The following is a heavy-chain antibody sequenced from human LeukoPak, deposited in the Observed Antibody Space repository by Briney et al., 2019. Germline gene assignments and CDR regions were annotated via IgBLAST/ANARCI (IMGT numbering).Heavy chain of an antibody. V-gene: IGHV3-53*01. CDR3: ARDRDYYDSSGYYYGPEYFQH. CDR1: GLTVSSNC. D-gene: IGHD3-22*01. Sequence: GGSLRLSCAASGLTVSSNCMSWVRQAPGKGLEWVSFIYSGGNTYYADSVKGRFTISRDNAKNSLYLQMNSLRAEDTAVYYCARDRDYYDSSGYYYGPEYFQHWGQGTLVTVSS. CDR2: IYSGGNT. J-gene: IGHJ1*01.